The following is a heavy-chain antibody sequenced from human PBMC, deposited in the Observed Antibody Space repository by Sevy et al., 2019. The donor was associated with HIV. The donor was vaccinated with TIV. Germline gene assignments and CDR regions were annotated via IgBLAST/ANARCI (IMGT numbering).Heavy chain of an antibody. D-gene: IGHD1-26*01. CDR1: GFTFSSYT. V-gene: IGHV3-48*02. J-gene: IGHJ3*02. Sequence: GGSLRLSCATSGFTFSSYTMNWVRQAPGKGLEWISYISSSGTSIYYADSVKGRFTISRDNAKDSLYLQMNSLRDEDTAVYYCAGDWVAGGAFDIWGQGTMVTVSS. CDR2: ISSSGTSI. CDR3: AGDWVAGGAFDI.